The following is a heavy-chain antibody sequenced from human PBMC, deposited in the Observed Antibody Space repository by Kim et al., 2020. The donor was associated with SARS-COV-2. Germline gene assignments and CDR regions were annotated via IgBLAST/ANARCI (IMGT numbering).Heavy chain of an antibody. D-gene: IGHD3-10*01. CDR3: AKEGTTYGSGSRGMDV. V-gene: IGHV3-9*01. Sequence: GGSLRLSCAASGFTFDDYAMHWVRQAPGKGLEWVSGISWNSGSIGYADSVKGRFTISRDNAKNSLYLQMNSLRAEDTALYYCAKEGTTYGSGSRGMDVWGQGTTVTVSS. CDR1: GFTFDDYA. CDR2: ISWNSGSI. J-gene: IGHJ6*02.